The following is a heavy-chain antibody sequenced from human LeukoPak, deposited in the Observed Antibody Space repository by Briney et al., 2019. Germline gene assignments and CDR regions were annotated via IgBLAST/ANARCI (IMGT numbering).Heavy chain of an antibody. CDR2: VSSNGAKT. D-gene: IGHD6-13*01. CDR3: AKAASSSWPSYYYGMDV. V-gene: IGHV3-23*01. CDR1: GFTFSSYA. Sequence: GGSLRLSCAASGFTFSSYAITWVRQAPGKGLEWVSAVSSNGAKTYYADSVKGRFTISRDNYRNMVYLQMSSLRVDDTAVYYCAKAASSSWPSYYYGMDVWGQGTTVTVSS. J-gene: IGHJ6*02.